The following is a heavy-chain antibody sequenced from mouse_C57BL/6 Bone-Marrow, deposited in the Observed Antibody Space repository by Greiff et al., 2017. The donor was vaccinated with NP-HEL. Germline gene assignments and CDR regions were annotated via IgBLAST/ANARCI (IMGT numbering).Heavy chain of an antibody. CDR2: ISNGGGST. J-gene: IGHJ2*01. D-gene: IGHD4-1*01. CDR1: GFTFSDYY. CDR3: ARGGLGPYFDY. V-gene: IGHV5-12*01. Sequence: EVQRVESGGGLVQPGGSLKLSCAASGFTFSDYYMYWVRQTPEKRLEWVAYISNGGGSTYYPDTVKGRFTFPRDNAKNTLYLQMSRLKSEDTAMYYCARGGLGPYFDYWGQGTTRTVSS.